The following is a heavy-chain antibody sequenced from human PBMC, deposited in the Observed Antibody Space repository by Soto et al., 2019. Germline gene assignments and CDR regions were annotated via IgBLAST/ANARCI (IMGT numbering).Heavy chain of an antibody. CDR3: ARLANDYGDYYGMDV. CDR1: GGSISSSSYY. D-gene: IGHD4-17*01. CDR2: IYYSGST. V-gene: IGHV4-39*01. J-gene: IGHJ6*02. Sequence: SETLSLTCTVSGGSISSSSYYWGWIRQPPGKGLEWIGSIYYSGSTYYNPSLKSRVTISVDTSKNQFSLKLSSVTAADTAVYYCARLANDYGDYYGMDVWGQGTTVTVSS.